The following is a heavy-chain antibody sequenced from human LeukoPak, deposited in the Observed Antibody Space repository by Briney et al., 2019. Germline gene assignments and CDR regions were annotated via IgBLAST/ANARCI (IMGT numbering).Heavy chain of an antibody. CDR1: GYTFTGYY. Sequence: ASVKVSCKASGYTFTGYYMHWVRQAPGQGLEWMGRINPKSGDTNYAQKFQGRVTMTWDTSISTAYMELRRLSSDDTAVYYCAREYILTGYYGDYWGQGTLVTVSS. CDR3: AREYILTGYYGDY. V-gene: IGHV1-2*02. CDR2: INPKSGDT. D-gene: IGHD3-9*01. J-gene: IGHJ4*02.